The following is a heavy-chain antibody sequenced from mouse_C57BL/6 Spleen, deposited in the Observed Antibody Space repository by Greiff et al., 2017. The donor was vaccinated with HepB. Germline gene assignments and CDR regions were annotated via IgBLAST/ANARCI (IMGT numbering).Heavy chain of an antibody. D-gene: IGHD1-1*01. CDR2: IDPSDSET. J-gene: IGHJ2*01. CDR3: AREALYYYGSSFFDY. V-gene: IGHV1-52*01. Sequence: QVQLQQPGAELVRPGSSVKLSCKASGYTFTSYWMHWVKQRPIQGLEWIGNIDPSDSETHYNQKFKDKATLTVDKSSSTAYMQLSSLTSEDSAVYYCAREALYYYGSSFFDYWGQGTTLTVSS. CDR1: GYTFTSYW.